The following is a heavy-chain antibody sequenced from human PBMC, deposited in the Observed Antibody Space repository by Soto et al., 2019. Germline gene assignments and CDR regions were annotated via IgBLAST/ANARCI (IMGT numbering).Heavy chain of an antibody. CDR1: GFTFSTYA. V-gene: IGHV3-30-3*01. J-gene: IGHJ6*02. Sequence: PGGSLRFSCVASGFTFSTYAMQWVRQAPGKGLDWVALISYDGSDKDYADSVQGRFTISRDNSKNTLYLQMNSLRAEDTAVYYCARDRAHAYSSSWYSWYYYGMDVWGQGTTVTVSS. D-gene: IGHD6-13*01. CDR3: ARDRAHAYSSSWYSWYYYGMDV. CDR2: ISYDGSDK.